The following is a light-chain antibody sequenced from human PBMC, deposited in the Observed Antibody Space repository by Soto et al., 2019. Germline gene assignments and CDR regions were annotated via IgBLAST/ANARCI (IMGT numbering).Light chain of an antibody. J-gene: IGKJ5*01. CDR2: GAS. CDR3: QQYGSSPIT. V-gene: IGKV3-20*01. Sequence: EIVLTQSPATLSLSPGERATLSCRASQNIGTYLAWYQHKPGQAPSVLIFGASTRANGVPDRFSGSGSGTDFTLTISRLEPEDFAVYYCQQYGSSPITFGQGTRLEIK. CDR1: QNIGTY.